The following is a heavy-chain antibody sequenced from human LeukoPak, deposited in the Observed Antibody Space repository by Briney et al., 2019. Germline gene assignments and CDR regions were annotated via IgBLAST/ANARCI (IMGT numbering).Heavy chain of an antibody. CDR3: ARACTSCYGRGWLDP. V-gene: IGHV4-34*01. CDR1: GESFTGYY. D-gene: IGHD2-2*01. Sequence: SETLSLTCAVYGESFTGYYWTWIRQPPGKGLEWIGEINHSGSTNYNPSLKSRVTISVDTSKNQLSLNMNSVTAADTAVYYCARACTSCYGRGWLDPWGQGTLVTVSS. J-gene: IGHJ5*02. CDR2: INHSGST.